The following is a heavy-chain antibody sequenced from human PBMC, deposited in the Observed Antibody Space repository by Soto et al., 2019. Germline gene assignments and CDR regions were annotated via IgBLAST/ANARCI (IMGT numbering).Heavy chain of an antibody. V-gene: IGHV3-30-3*01. J-gene: IGHJ4*02. D-gene: IGHD6-19*01. Sequence: QVQLVESGGGVVQPGRSLRLSCAASGFTFSSYAMHWVRQAPGKGLEWVAVMSYDGSNKYYADSVKGRFTISRDNSKNTPYLQMTSLRAEDTAVYYCARDKSPYSSGWHNRHFDYGGQGTLVTVSS. CDR2: MSYDGSNK. CDR3: ARDKSPYSSGWHNRHFDY. CDR1: GFTFSSYA.